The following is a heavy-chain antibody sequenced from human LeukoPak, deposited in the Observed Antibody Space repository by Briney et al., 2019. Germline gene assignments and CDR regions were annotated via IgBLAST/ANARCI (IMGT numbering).Heavy chain of an antibody. V-gene: IGHV3-66*01. CDR3: ARDKRGSSWFDP. CDR2: IYSGGST. Sequence: GGSLRLSCAASGFTVSSNYMSWVRQAPGEGLEWVSVIYSGGSTYYADSVKGRFTISRDNSKNTLYLQMNSLRAEDTAVYYCARDKRGSSWFDPWGQGTLVTVSS. D-gene: IGHD3-10*01. CDR1: GFTVSSNY. J-gene: IGHJ5*02.